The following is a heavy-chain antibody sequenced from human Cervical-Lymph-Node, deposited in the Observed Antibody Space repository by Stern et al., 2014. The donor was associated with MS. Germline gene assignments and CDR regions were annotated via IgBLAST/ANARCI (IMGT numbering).Heavy chain of an antibody. CDR3: ARGELKEGLVRGMDV. CDR1: GGTFSSHA. Sequence: VQLVESVVEVTNPGSSGTVSCKAFGGTFSSHANRRARQAAGNGLEGMAGIIPMFRGANYAQKFQGRVTITADESTSTAYMELSSLRSEDTAVYYCARGELKEGLVRGMDVWGQGTTVTVSS. D-gene: IGHD1-26*01. J-gene: IGHJ6*02. CDR2: IIPMFRGA. V-gene: IGHV1-69*01.